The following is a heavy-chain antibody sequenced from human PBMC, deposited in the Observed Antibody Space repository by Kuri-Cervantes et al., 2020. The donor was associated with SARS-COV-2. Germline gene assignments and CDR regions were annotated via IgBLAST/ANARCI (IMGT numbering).Heavy chain of an antibody. CDR3: ARDPAITSYFDY. V-gene: IGHV3-30-3*01. CDR1: GFTFSSYA. CDR2: ISYDGSNK. J-gene: IGHJ4*02. Sequence: GESLKISCAASGFTFSSYAMHWVRQAPGKGLEWVAVISYDGSNKYYADSVKGRFTISRDNSKNTLYLQMNSLRADDTAVYYCARDPAITSYFDYWGQGTLVTVSS.